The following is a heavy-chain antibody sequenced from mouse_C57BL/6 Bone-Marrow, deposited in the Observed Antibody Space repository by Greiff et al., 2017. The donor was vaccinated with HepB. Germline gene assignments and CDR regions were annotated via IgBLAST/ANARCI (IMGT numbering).Heavy chain of an antibody. CDR3: TRNGIFITTEEFDY. V-gene: IGHV1-15*01. CDR1: GYTFTDYE. Sequence: VQLQQSGAELVRPGASVTLSCKASGYTFTDYEMHWVKQTPVHGLEWIGAIDPETGGTAYNQKFKGKAILTADKSSSTAYMELRSLTSEDSAVYYCTRNGIFITTEEFDYWGQGTTLTVSS. J-gene: IGHJ2*01. D-gene: IGHD1-1*01. CDR2: IDPETGGT.